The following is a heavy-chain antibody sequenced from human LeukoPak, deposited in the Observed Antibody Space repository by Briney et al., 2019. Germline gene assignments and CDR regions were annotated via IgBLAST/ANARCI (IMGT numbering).Heavy chain of an antibody. J-gene: IGHJ4*02. V-gene: IGHV3-23*01. Sequence: GGSLRLSCAASGFTFSNYAVTWVRQAPGKGLEWVSAISGSGDSTYYADSVKGRFTISRDNSKNTLYLQMNSLRAEDTAVYHYAKSAGGSSTRPDYWGQGTLVTVSS. CDR2: ISGSGDST. CDR3: AKSAGGSSTRPDY. CDR1: GFTFSNYA. D-gene: IGHD3-16*01.